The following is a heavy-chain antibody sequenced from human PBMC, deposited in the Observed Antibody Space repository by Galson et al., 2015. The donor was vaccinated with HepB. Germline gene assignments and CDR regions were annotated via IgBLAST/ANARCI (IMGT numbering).Heavy chain of an antibody. V-gene: IGHV3-33*08. CDR1: GFTFSNSG. CDR3: MRSHNMGRYVGGKNK. CDR2: IWYEGNQK. D-gene: IGHD3-16*01. Sequence: SLRLYCAASGFTFSNSGMHWVRQAPGKGLDWLAGIWYEGNQKYFAHFVKGRFSFTRDNSKNTLYLQMRNVSADDKAVYYYMRSHNMGRYVGGKNKWGQGTLVTVTS. J-gene: IGHJ4*02.